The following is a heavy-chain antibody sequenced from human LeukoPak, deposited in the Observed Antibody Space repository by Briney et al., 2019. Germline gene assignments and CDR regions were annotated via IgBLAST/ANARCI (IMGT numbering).Heavy chain of an antibody. Sequence: GGSLRLSCAAFGFTFSDYFMSWIRQAPGKGLEWVSCISSSGFTIYYGDSVKGRFTISRDNADNSLFLQMNSLRVEDTAVYYCARHGVRHVLDWYFPLWGRGTLVAVSS. CDR1: GFTFSDYF. CDR3: ARHGVRHVLDWYFPL. J-gene: IGHJ2*01. CDR2: ISSSGFTI. D-gene: IGHD3-16*01. V-gene: IGHV3-11*01.